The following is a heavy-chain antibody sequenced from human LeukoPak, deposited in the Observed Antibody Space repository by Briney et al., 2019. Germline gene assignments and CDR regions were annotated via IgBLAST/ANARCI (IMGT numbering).Heavy chain of an antibody. CDR3: ARDWTAAAVDFDY. D-gene: IGHD6-13*01. CDR1: GYTFTGYY. Sequence: ASVKVSCKASGYTFTGYYMHWVRQAPGQGLEWMGLINPNSGGTNYAQKFQGRVTMTRDTSISTAYMELSRLRSDDTAVYYCARDWTAAAVDFDYWGQGTLVTVSS. CDR2: INPNSGGT. V-gene: IGHV1-2*06. J-gene: IGHJ4*02.